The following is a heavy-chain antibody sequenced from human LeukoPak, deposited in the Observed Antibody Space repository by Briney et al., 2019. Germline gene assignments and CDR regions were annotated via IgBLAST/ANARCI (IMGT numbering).Heavy chain of an antibody. J-gene: IGHJ6*02. CDR1: GFTFSSYG. CDR2: IWYDGSNK. D-gene: IGHD5-12*01. Sequence: GESLTLSCAASGFTFSSYGMHWVRQPPGKGLEWVADIWYDGSNKYYVDSVKGRFTISRDNSKNTLYLQMNSLRAEDTAVYYCARGAARGPDIVATSHYYYYGMDVWGQGTTVTVSS. V-gene: IGHV3-33*01. CDR3: ARGAARGPDIVATSHYYYYGMDV.